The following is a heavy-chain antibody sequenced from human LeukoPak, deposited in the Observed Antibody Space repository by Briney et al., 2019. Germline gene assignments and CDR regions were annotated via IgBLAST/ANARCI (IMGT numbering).Heavy chain of an antibody. J-gene: IGHJ4*02. D-gene: IGHD1-26*01. CDR1: GFTFSSYE. V-gene: IGHV3-7*01. CDR2: IKQDGSEK. Sequence: GGSLRLSCAASGFTFSSYEMNWVRQAPGKGLEWVANIKQDGSEKYYVDSVKGRFTISRDNAKNSLYLQMNSLRAEDTAVYYCAREGVGATIDYWGQGTLVTVSS. CDR3: AREGVGATIDY.